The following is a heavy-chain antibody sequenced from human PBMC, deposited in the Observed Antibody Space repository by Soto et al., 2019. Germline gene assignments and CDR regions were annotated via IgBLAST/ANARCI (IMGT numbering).Heavy chain of an antibody. D-gene: IGHD3-22*01. CDR3: ASSAIGSGCPILDY. CDR2: ISAYNGNT. Sequence: QVQLVQSGAEVKKPGASVKVSCKASGYAYTSYGISWVRQAPGQGLEWMGWISAYNGNTNYAQKLQGRVTMTTDTSTSTACMEPRSLRSDDTAVYYCASSAIGSGCPILDYWGQGTLVTVSS. V-gene: IGHV1-18*01. J-gene: IGHJ4*02. CDR1: GYAYTSYG.